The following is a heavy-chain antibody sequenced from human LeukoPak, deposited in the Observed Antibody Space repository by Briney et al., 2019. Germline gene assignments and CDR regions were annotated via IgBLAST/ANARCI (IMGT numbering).Heavy chain of an antibody. J-gene: IGHJ4*02. V-gene: IGHV3-30*03. CDR3: ARDPLWLGEYYLLGVGYFDY. D-gene: IGHD3-10*01. Sequence: GGSLRLSCAASGFTFSNYGMHWVRQAPGKGLEWVAVISYDGSNKYYADSVKGRFTISRDNSKNTLYLQMNSLRAEDTAVYYCARDPLWLGEYYLLGVGYFDYWGQGTLVTVSS. CDR2: ISYDGSNK. CDR1: GFTFSNYG.